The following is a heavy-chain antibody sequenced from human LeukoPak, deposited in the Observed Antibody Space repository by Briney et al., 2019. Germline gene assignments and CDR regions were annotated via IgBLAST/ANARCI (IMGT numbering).Heavy chain of an antibody. CDR1: GFTFSSYS. CDR3: ARDKVGGGRDYSNYGPQTHFDY. CDR2: ISSSSSYI. V-gene: IGHV3-21*01. D-gene: IGHD4-11*01. Sequence: GGSLGLSCAASGFTFSSYSMNWVRQAPGKGLEWVSSISSSSSYIYYADSVKGRFTISRDNAKNSLYLQMNSLRAEDTAVYYCARDKVGGGRDYSNYGPQTHFDYWGQGTLVTVSS. J-gene: IGHJ4*02.